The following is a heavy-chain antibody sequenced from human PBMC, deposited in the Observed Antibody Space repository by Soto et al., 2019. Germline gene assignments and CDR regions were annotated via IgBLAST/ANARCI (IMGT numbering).Heavy chain of an antibody. CDR1: GVSISSSSYY. D-gene: IGHD3-3*01. CDR2: IYYSGST. Sequence: QLQLQASGPGLVKPSETLSLTCTVSGVSISSSSYYWGWIRQPPGKGLEWIGSIYYSGSTYYNPSLKRRVTISVDTSKNQFSLKLSSVTAADTAVYYCARHVPKDYDFWSGYSPRGYYYYMDVWGKGTTVTVSS. CDR3: ARHVPKDYDFWSGYSPRGYYYYMDV. J-gene: IGHJ6*03. V-gene: IGHV4-39*01.